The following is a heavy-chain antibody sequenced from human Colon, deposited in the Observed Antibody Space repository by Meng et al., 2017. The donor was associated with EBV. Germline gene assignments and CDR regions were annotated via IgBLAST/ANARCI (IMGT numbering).Heavy chain of an antibody. J-gene: IGHJ4*02. CDR1: GYTFTRYP. CDR2: ISTNTGNP. Sequence: HVQLVQSWAELKKPGASVKVSCKASGYTFTRYPMNWVRQAPGQGLEWMGWISTNTGNPTYAQGFTGRFVFSVDTSVSTAYLQISSLKAEDTAVYYCGTLKYTSGFYGPAYWGQGALVTVSS. V-gene: IGHV7-4-1*02. D-gene: IGHD6-19*01. CDR3: GTLKYTSGFYGPAY.